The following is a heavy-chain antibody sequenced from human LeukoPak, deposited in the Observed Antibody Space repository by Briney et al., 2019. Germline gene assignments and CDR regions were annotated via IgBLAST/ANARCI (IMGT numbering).Heavy chain of an antibody. D-gene: IGHD3-10*01. CDR2: ISSSSSYI. J-gene: IGHJ3*02. Sequence: AGGSLRLSCAASGFTFSSYSMNWVRQAPGKGLEWVSSISSSSSYIYYADSVKGRFTISRDNAKNSLYLQMNSLRAEDTAVYYCARDQRITMVRGVTAAFDIWGQGTMVTVSS. V-gene: IGHV3-21*01. CDR1: GFTFSSYS. CDR3: ARDQRITMVRGVTAAFDI.